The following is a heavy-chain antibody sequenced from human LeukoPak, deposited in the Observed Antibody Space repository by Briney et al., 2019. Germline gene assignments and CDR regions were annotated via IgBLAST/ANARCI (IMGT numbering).Heavy chain of an antibody. CDR3: GSLPRDSSIYPH. CDR1: NDSISSPMYY. CDR2: VYFSGIT. D-gene: IGHD2-2*01. J-gene: IGHJ4*02. V-gene: IGHV4-39*01. Sequence: SETLSLTCTVSNDSISSPMYYWGWLRQPPGKGLEWVGTVYFSGITYNNPSLKGRVTLSVDTSNNQFSLKLTSVTAAHTAVYYCGSLPRDSSIYPHWGQGVLVTVSS.